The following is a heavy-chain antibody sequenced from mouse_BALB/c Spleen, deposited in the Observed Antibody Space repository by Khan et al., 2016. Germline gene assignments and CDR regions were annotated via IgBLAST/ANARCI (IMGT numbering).Heavy chain of an antibody. V-gene: IGHV2-9*02. CDR1: GFSLTSYG. D-gene: IGHD1-3*01. J-gene: IGHJ2*01. CDR2: IWDGGST. Sequence: QVQLKQSGPGLVAPSQSLSITCTVSGFSLTSYGVHWVRQPPGKGLEWLGVIWDGGSTNYNSALMSRLSISKDNSKSQVFLKMNSQQTDDTAMYYCARLEDIWGQGTTLTVSS. CDR3: ARLEDI.